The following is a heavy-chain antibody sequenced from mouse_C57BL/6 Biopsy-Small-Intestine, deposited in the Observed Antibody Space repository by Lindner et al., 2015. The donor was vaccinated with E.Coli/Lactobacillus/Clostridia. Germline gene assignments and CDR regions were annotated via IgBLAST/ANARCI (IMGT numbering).Heavy chain of an antibody. CDR2: INPKFGNA. CDR1: GFNIKDYY. CDR3: ASGSLFDF. J-gene: IGHJ2*01. Sequence: VQLQESGAELVKPGASVKLSCTASGFNIKDYYIHWVKQSTGKSLEWIGIINPKFGNADYTQKFKDKATLTVDQSSSTAYMQLNSLTSEDSAVYYCASGSLFDFWGQDTTLTVSS. V-gene: IGHV1-39*01.